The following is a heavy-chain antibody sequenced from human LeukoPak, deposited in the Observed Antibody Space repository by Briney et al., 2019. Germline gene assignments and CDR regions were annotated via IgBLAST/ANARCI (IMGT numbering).Heavy chain of an antibody. Sequence: ASVKVSCKASGGTFSSYAISWVRQAPGQGLEWMGGIIPIFGTANYAQKFQGRVTITTDESTSTAYMELSSLRSEDTAVYYCARDLEITMIVVVTPSFDYWGQGTLVTVSS. CDR1: GGTFSSYA. CDR3: ARDLEITMIVVVTPSFDY. J-gene: IGHJ4*02. V-gene: IGHV1-69*05. CDR2: IIPIFGTA. D-gene: IGHD3-22*01.